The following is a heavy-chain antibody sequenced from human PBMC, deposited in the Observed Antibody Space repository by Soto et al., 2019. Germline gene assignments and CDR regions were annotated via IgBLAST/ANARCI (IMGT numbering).Heavy chain of an antibody. J-gene: IGHJ3*02. Sequence: ESGGGLVQPGRSLRLSCAASGFTFDDYAMHWVRQAPGKSLEWVSGISWNSGSIGYADSVKGRFTISRDNAKKPLYLQMNSLRAEDTALYYCAKLTPAHWGDYLPNDAFDIWGQGTMVTVSS. D-gene: IGHD4-17*01. CDR3: AKLTPAHWGDYLPNDAFDI. V-gene: IGHV3-9*01. CDR2: ISWNSGSI. CDR1: GFTFDDYA.